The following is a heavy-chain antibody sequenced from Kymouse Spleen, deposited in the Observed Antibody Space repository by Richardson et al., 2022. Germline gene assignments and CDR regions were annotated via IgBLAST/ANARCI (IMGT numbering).Heavy chain of an antibody. CDR1: GFTFSGSA. CDR3: TRERIAVATLFDY. CDR2: IRSKANSYAT. J-gene: IGHJ4*02. V-gene: IGHV3-73*02. Sequence: EVQLVESGGGLVQPGGSLKLSCAASGFTFSGSAMHWVRQASGKGLEWVGRIRSKANSYATAYAASVKGRFTISRDDSKNTAYLQMNSLKTEDTAVYYCTRERIAVATLFDYWGQGTLVTVSS. D-gene: IGHD6-19*01.